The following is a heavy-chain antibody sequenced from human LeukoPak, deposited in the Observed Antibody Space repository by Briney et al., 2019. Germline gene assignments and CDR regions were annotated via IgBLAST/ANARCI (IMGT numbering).Heavy chain of an antibody. D-gene: IGHD2-15*01. CDR2: INPSGGST. CDR3: ARDVSGGNCLFDY. Sequence: ASVKVSCKASGYTFTTYYFHWVRQAPGQGLEWMGIINPSGGSTSYAQKSQDRVTMTRDTSKSTLYMELTSLRSEDTAVYYCARDVSGGNCLFDYWGQGTLVTVSS. CDR1: GYTFTTYY. J-gene: IGHJ4*02. V-gene: IGHV1-46*01.